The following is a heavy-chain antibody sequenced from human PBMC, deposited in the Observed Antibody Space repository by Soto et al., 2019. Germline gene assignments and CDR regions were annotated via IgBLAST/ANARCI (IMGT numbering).Heavy chain of an antibody. V-gene: IGHV4-59*03. CDR3: AASPGIAAALSY. CDR2: LHDSGST. J-gene: IGHJ4*02. Sequence: SETLSLTCTFSGGPISNYYWSWIRQPPGKGLEWIGYLHDSGSTNLNPSLKSRVTISVDTSKKEFSLKLTSVTAADTAVYYCAASPGIAAALSYWGQGTLVTVSS. D-gene: IGHD6-13*01. CDR1: GGPISNYY.